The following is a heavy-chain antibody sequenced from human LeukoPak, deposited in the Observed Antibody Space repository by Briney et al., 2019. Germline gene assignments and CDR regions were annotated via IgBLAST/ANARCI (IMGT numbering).Heavy chain of an antibody. Sequence: GESLKISGKGSGYSFTSYWIGWVRQMPGKGLEWMGIIYPGDSDTRYSPSFQGQVTISADKSISTAYLQWSSLKASDTAMYYCARGVIILGIYFDYWGQGTLVTVSS. V-gene: IGHV5-51*01. CDR2: IYPGDSDT. CDR3: ARGVIILGIYFDY. J-gene: IGHJ4*02. D-gene: IGHD3-3*01. CDR1: GYSFTSYW.